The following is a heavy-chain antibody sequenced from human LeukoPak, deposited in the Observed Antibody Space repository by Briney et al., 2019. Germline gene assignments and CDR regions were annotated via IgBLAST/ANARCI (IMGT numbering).Heavy chain of an antibody. CDR2: ISGSGGST. V-gene: IGHV3-23*01. CDR1: GFTFSSYA. Sequence: PGGSLRLSCAASGFTFSSYAMSWVRQAPGKWLEWVSAISGSGGSTYYAGSVKGRFTISRDNSKNTLYLQMNSLRAEDTAVYYCAKSKTLRWLQLDYWGQGTLVTVSS. D-gene: IGHD5-24*01. J-gene: IGHJ4*02. CDR3: AKSKTLRWLQLDY.